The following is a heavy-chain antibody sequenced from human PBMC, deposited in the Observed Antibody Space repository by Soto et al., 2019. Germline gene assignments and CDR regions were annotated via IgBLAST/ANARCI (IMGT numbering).Heavy chain of an antibody. J-gene: IGHJ6*02. CDR1: NETLTTYG. D-gene: IGHD6-6*01. V-gene: IGHV1-18*01. Sequence: QVHLVQSGAEVKKPGASVKVSCKASNETLTTYGISWVRQAPGQGLEWMGWVSGYSGHSSSAQEFQDRVIITTDTSTNPAYMELRSLTSDDSAVYFCARDSSSAGYYYGMDVWGQGTTVTVSS. CDR2: VSGYSGHS. CDR3: ARDSSSAGYYYGMDV.